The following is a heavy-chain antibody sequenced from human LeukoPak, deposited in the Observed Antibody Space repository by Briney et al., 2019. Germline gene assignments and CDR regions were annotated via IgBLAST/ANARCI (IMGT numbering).Heavy chain of an antibody. CDR2: ISSSGSGL. V-gene: IGHV3-48*03. D-gene: IGHD5-12*01. CDR3: ATDWSSYSGYGKQSDY. CDR1: GFTFSSFE. Sequence: GGSLRLSCAASGFTFSSFEMNWVRQAPGKGLEWVSYISSSGSGLYYADSVKGRFTISRDNSKNTLYLQMNSLRGEDTAVYYCATDWSSYSGYGKQSDYWGQGTLVTVSS. J-gene: IGHJ4*02.